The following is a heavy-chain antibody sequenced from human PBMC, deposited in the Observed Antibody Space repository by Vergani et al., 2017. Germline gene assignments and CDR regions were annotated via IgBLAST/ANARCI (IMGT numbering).Heavy chain of an antibody. Sequence: EVQLVESGGGLVQPGGSLRLSCAASGFTFSSYWMSWVRQAPGKGLEWVANIKQDGSEKYYVDSVKGRFTISRDNSKNTLYLQMNSLRAEDTAVYYCAREINACAFDIWGQGTMVTVSS. J-gene: IGHJ3*02. V-gene: IGHV3-7*03. CDR1: GFTFSSYW. CDR2: IKQDGSEK. D-gene: IGHD3-16*01. CDR3: AREINACAFDI.